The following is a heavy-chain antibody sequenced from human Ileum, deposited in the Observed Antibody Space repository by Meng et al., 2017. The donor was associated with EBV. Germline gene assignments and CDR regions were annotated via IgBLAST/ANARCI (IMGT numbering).Heavy chain of an antibody. CDR3: NAYTAGGGGLGS. CDR1: GAPGDSGSSH. V-gene: IGHV4-30-4*01. D-gene: IGHD3-16*01. J-gene: IGHJ5*02. CDR2: TYNGWST. Sequence: QADVRVPGPGLVTPSGPLPLPCTVSGAPGDSGSSHWSWARPPPGKGLGCIGYTYNGWSTYPNPPLKSRFSMAVETSKNQFPLTLSPVTAADTAVYYCNAYTAGGGGLGSWGQGTLVTVSS.